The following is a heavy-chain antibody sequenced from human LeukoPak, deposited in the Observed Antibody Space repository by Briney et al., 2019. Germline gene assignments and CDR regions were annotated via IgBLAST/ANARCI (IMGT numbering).Heavy chain of an antibody. CDR1: GFTFSSYG. V-gene: IGHV1-2*02. J-gene: IGHJ4*02. CDR3: ASRYLDY. Sequence: GGSLRLSCAASGFTFSSYGMHWVRQAPGQGLEWMGWINPNSGDTNYAQKFQGRVTMTRDTSISTAYMELSSLRSDDTALYYCASRYLDYWGQGTLVTVSS. CDR2: INPNSGDT.